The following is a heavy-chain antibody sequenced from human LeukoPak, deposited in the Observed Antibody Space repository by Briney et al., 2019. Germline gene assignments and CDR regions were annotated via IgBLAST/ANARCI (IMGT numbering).Heavy chain of an antibody. CDR2: ITSSSYI. D-gene: IGHD1-26*01. V-gene: IGHV3-21*01. J-gene: IGHJ4*02. CDR3: ARDSPSGSYYYFDY. CDR1: EFTFSSYT. Sequence: GGSLRLSCAASEFTFSSYTINWVRQAPGKGLEWVSSITSSSYIYYADSVKGRFTISRDNAKNSLYLQMNSLRAEDTAVYYCARDSPSGSYYYFDYWGQGTMVTVSS.